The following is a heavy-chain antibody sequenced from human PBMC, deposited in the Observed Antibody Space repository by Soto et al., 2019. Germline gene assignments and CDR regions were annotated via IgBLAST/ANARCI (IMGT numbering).Heavy chain of an antibody. CDR3: ARIGFDGH. D-gene: IGHD3-9*01. J-gene: IGHJ1*01. CDR2: ISVYNDNT. Sequence: QVPLVQSGSEIKKPGASVKVSCKAFGYTFTSYGIAWVRQAPGQGLEWMGWISVYNDNTNYAQKFQGRVTMTTETSSSTAYMELRSLKSDDTAVYYCARIGFDGHWGQGTLVTVSS. CDR1: GYTFTSYG. V-gene: IGHV1-18*01.